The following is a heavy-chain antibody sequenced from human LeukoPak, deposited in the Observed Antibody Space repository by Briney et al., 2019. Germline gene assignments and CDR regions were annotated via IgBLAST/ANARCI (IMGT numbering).Heavy chain of an antibody. CDR1: EFSVGSNY. V-gene: IGHV3-66*01. CDR2: IYSGGST. CDR3: TPTGGWYVDY. D-gene: IGHD6-19*01. J-gene: IGHJ4*02. Sequence: GGSLRLSCAASEFSVGSNYMTWVRQAPGKGLEWVSLIYSGGSTYYADSVKGRFTISRDNSKNTLYLQMNSLKTEDTAVYYCTPTGGWYVDYWGQGTLVTVSS.